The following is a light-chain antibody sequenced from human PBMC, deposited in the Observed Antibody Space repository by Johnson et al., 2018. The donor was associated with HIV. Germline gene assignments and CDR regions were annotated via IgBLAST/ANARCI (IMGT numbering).Light chain of an antibody. CDR1: SSNIGNNY. Sequence: QSVLTQPPSVSAAPGQRVTISCSGSSSNIGNNYVSWYQQLPGTAPKLLIYDNNKRPSGIPDRFSGSKSGTSATLALPGLQPGGEADYYCGTWDSSLSAGVFGTGTKVTVL. V-gene: IGLV1-51*01. CDR2: DNN. CDR3: GTWDSSLSAGV. J-gene: IGLJ1*01.